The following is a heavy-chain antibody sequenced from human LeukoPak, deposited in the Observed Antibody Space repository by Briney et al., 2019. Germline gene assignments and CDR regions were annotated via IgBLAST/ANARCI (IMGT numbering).Heavy chain of an antibody. Sequence: SETLSLTCTVSGGSISSYYWSWIRQPPGKGLEWIGYIYYSGSTNHNPSLKSRVSISVDTSKHQFSLKLSSVTAADTAVYYCARGGADWFDPWGQGTLVTISS. V-gene: IGHV4-59*01. D-gene: IGHD4/OR15-4a*01. CDR3: ARGGADWFDP. J-gene: IGHJ5*02. CDR2: IYYSGST. CDR1: GGSISSYY.